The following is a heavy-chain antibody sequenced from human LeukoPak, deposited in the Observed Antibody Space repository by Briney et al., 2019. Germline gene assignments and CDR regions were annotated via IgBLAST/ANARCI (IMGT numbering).Heavy chain of an antibody. CDR2: INHSGYT. CDR3: TRMTTGHDY. D-gene: IGHD4-17*01. CDR1: GVSFNDYY. V-gene: IGHV4-34*01. J-gene: IGHJ4*02. Sequence: SETLSLTCAVSGVSFNDYYWSWVRQTPGKGLEWIGDINHSGYTNDSPSLKSRVTLSIDTSRKQFSLNLRSVTVADTGIYYCTRMTTGHDYWGQGTLVTVSS.